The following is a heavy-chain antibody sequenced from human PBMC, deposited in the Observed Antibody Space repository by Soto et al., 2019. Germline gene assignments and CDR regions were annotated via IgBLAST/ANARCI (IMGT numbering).Heavy chain of an antibody. D-gene: IGHD3-3*01. CDR2: ISGSGGST. Sequence: EVQLLESGGGLVQPGGSLRLSCAASGFTFSSYAMSWVRQAPGKGLEWVSAISGSGGSTYYADSVKGRFTISRDNSKNALYVQMNGLRAEDTAVYYCAKDLRVFGVVIAGFDYWGQGTLVTVCS. V-gene: IGHV3-23*01. CDR3: AKDLRVFGVVIAGFDY. J-gene: IGHJ4*02. CDR1: GFTFSSYA.